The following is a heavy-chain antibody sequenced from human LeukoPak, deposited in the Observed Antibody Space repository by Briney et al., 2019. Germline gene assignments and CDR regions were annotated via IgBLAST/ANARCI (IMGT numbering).Heavy chain of an antibody. CDR3: ARGSYGSGSYLS. J-gene: IGHJ5*02. D-gene: IGHD3-10*01. CDR2: IYYSGST. V-gene: IGHV4-59*01. Sequence: SETLSLTCTVSGGSISSYYWSWIRQPPGKGLEWIGYIYYSGSTNYNPSLKSRATISVDTSKNQFSLKLSSVTAADTAVYYCARGSYGSGSYLSWGQGTLVTVSS. CDR1: GGSISSYY.